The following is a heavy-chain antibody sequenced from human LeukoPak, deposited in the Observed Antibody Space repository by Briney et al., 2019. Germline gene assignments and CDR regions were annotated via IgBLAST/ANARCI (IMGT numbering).Heavy chain of an antibody. CDR2: INQGGNT. CDR3: ARGPGGYYFDY. Sequence: NPSETLTLTCTVYGGTFGNYYWSWIRQPPGKGLEWIAEINQGGNTNYNPSLKSRVTISIDTSNSQFSLRRGSVTAADTAVYYCARGPGGYYFDYWGEGTLVSVSS. J-gene: IGHJ4*02. V-gene: IGHV4-34*01. CDR1: GGTFGNYY. D-gene: IGHD3-3*01.